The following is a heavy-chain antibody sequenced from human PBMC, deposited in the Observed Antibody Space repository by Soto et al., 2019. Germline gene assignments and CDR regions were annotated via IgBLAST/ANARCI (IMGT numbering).Heavy chain of an antibody. CDR1: GFTFSSYA. V-gene: IGHV3-23*01. CDR2: ISGSGGST. J-gene: IGHJ4*02. Sequence: EVQLLESGGGLVQPGGSLRLSCAASGFTFSSYAMSWVRQAPGKGLEWVSAISGSGGSTYYADSVKGPFTISRDNSKNTLYLQMNSPRAEDTAVYYCVLRPPYYFHYWGQGTLITISS. CDR3: VLRPPYYFHY.